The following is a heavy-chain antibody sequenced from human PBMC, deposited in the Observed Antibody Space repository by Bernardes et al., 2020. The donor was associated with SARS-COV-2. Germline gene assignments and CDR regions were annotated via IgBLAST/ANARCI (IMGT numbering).Heavy chain of an antibody. CDR2: IYYSGST. Sequence: SETLSLTCTVSGGSISSSSYYWGWIRQPPGKGLEWIGSIYYSGSTYYNPSLKSRVTISVDTSKNQFSLKLSSVTAADTAVYYCARVRSGSSWDARVPWFDPWGQGTLVTVSS. V-gene: IGHV4-39*07. CDR1: GGSISSSSYY. CDR3: ARVRSGSSWDARVPWFDP. J-gene: IGHJ5*02. D-gene: IGHD6-13*01.